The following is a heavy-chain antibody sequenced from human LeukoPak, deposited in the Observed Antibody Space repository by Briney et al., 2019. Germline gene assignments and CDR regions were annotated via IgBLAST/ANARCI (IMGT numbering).Heavy chain of an antibody. D-gene: IGHD2-2*01. CDR1: GFTFSTYG. CDR3: AKVATGYCSTTSCPFDS. J-gene: IGHJ4*02. V-gene: IGHV3-30*02. CDR2: IRYDGSNK. Sequence: PGGSLRLSCAASGFTFSTYGMDWVRQAPGKGLEWVAYIRYDGSNKNYAESVKGRFTISRDNSKNTLYLQMSSLRAEDTAVYYCAKVATGYCSTTSCPFDSWGQGTLVTVSS.